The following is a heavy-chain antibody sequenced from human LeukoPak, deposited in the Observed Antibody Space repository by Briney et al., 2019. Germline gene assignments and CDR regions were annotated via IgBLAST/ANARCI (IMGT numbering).Heavy chain of an antibody. Sequence: GGSLRLSCAASGFTVSSNYMTWARQAPGKGLEWVSGISGGGGVTTYYADSVKGRFTISRDNSKNTLYLQMNSLRADDTAIYYCARNQQLGGHSYYYYGMNVWGQGTTVTVSS. V-gene: IGHV3-53*01. D-gene: IGHD3-16*01. CDR2: ISGGGGVTT. CDR1: GFTVSSNY. J-gene: IGHJ6*02. CDR3: ARNQQLGGHSYYYYGMNV.